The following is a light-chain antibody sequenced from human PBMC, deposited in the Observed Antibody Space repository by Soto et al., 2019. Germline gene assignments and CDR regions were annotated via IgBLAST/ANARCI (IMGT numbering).Light chain of an antibody. CDR1: QSVSNY. J-gene: IGKJ1*01. Sequence: EIVLTQSPDTLSLSPGERATLSCRASQSVSNYLMWYQQKTGQAPRLLIYDASQRATDIPARFSGSGSGTEFTLTISSLEPEDFAVYYCQQRSNWPWTFGQGNKVEIK. CDR2: DAS. V-gene: IGKV3-11*01. CDR3: QQRSNWPWT.